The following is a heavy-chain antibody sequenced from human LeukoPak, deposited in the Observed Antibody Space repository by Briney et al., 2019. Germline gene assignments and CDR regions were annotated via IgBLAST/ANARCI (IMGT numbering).Heavy chain of an antibody. J-gene: IGHJ4*02. V-gene: IGHV4-30-4*01. D-gene: IGHD3-10*01. CDR1: GGSISSGDYY. CDR3: AREDTMVRGVMDL. CDR2: IYYSGST. Sequence: SETLSLTCTVSGGSISSGDYYWSWIRQPPGKGLAWIGYIYYSGSTYYNPSIKSRVTISVDTSKNQFSLKLSSVTAADTAVYYCAREDTMVRGVMDLWGQGTLVTVSS.